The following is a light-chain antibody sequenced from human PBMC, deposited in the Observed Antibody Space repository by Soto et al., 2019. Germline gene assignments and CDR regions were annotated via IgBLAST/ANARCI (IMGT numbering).Light chain of an antibody. CDR2: AAS. CDR3: QQGTALMYT. J-gene: IGKJ2*01. Sequence: DIQVTQSPSSLSASVGDRVTITFRASQDISTYLAWYQQKPGKAPKLLIFAASTLQSGVPPRFIGSGSGTDFTLTISNLQPEDFATYYCQQGTALMYTFGQGTKLEIK. CDR1: QDISTY. V-gene: IGKV1D-12*01.